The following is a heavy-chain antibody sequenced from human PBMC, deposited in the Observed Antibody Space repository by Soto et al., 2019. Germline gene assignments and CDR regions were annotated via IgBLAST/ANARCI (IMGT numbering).Heavy chain of an antibody. CDR3: AGRGEHSCSWSQIDY. CDR1: GFTVSTNF. Sequence: EVQLVESGGGLVQPGGSVSLSCAASGFTVSTNFMSWVRQAPGKGLVWVSIIYNGAKTYYADSVKGRFTISRDYSKNTLYLQMSSLRAEDTAVYYCAGRGEHSCSWSQIDYWGQGTLVTVSS. J-gene: IGHJ4*02. CDR2: IYNGAKT. D-gene: IGHD6-13*01. V-gene: IGHV3-66*01.